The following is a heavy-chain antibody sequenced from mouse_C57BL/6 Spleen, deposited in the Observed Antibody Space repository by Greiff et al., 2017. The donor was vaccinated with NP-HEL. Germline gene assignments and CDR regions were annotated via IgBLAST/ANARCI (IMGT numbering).Heavy chain of an antibody. D-gene: IGHD2-14*01. CDR3: ARDREYDGFAY. Sequence: EVKLVESGGGLVKPGGSLKLSCAASGFTFSSYAMSWVRQTPEKRLEWVATISDGGSYTYYPDNVKGRFTISRDNAKNNLYLQMSHLKSEDTAMYYCARDREYDGFAYWGQGTLVTVSA. CDR2: ISDGGSYT. CDR1: GFTFSSYA. V-gene: IGHV5-4*01. J-gene: IGHJ3*01.